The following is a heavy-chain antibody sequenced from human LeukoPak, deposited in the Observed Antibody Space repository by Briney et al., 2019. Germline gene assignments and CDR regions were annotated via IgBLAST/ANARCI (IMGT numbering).Heavy chain of an antibody. V-gene: IGHV3-23*01. CDR3: AGFWGSRRLEY. CDR1: GFTFSSYA. CDR2: ISGSGGST. J-gene: IGHJ4*02. Sequence: GGSLRLSCAASGFTFSSYAMSWVRQAPGKGLEWVSAISGSGGSTYYADSVKGRFTVSRDNSKNTVYLQMNSLRVDDTAVYFCAGFWGSRRLEYWGQGTPVIVSS. D-gene: IGHD3-16*01.